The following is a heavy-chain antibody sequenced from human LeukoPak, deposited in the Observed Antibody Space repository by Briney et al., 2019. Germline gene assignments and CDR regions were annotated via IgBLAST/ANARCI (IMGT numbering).Heavy chain of an antibody. Sequence: GASVKVSCKASGYTFTGHYLHWVRQAPGQGLEWMGWISGFTGKTNYAQRFQGRVTMTTDTATSTAYLVLRSLRSDDTAVYHCARDGAAVGTWGDFWGQGTLVTVSS. CDR2: ISGFTGKT. CDR3: ARDGAAVGTWGDF. V-gene: IGHV1-18*04. J-gene: IGHJ4*02. CDR1: GYTFTGHY. D-gene: IGHD6-13*01.